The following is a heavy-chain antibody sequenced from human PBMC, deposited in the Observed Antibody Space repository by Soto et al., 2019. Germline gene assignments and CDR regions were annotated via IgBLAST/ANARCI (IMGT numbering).Heavy chain of an antibody. D-gene: IGHD3-10*01. CDR3: AAGKLDYYYYGMDV. J-gene: IGHJ6*02. CDR1: GCSISSGGYY. Sequence: SETLSLTCTVSGCSISSGGYYWSWIRQHPGKGLEWIGYIYYSGSTYYNPSLKSRVTISVDTSKNQFSLKLSSVTAADTAVYYCAAGKLDYYYYGMDVWGQGTTVTVSS. CDR2: IYYSGST. V-gene: IGHV4-31*03.